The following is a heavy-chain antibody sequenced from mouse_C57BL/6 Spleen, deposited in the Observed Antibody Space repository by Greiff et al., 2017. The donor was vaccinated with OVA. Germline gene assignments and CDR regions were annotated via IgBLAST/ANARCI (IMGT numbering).Heavy chain of an antibody. CDR3: ARDSGYDYYAMDY. V-gene: IGHV5-16*01. CDR1: GFTFSDYY. CDR2: INSDGSST. J-gene: IGHJ4*01. D-gene: IGHD2-2*01. Sequence: EVQRVESEGGLVQPGSSMKLSCTASGFTFSDYYMAWVRQVPEKGLEWVANINSDGSSTYYLDSLKSRFIISRDNAKNILYLQMSSLKSEDTATDYCARDSGYDYYAMDYWGQGTSVTVSS.